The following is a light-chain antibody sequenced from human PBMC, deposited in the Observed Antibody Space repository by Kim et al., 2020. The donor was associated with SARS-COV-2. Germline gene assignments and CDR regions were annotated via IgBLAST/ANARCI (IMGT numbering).Light chain of an antibody. J-gene: IGKJ2*01. Sequence: EIVMTQSPATLSVSPGERATLSCRASQIVGSNLAWYQQKPGQAPGLLIYGASTRATGIPARFSGSGSGTEFTLTISSLQSEDLAVYYCQQYNNWQYTFGQGTKLEI. CDR1: QIVGSN. CDR2: GAS. CDR3: QQYNNWQYT. V-gene: IGKV3-15*01.